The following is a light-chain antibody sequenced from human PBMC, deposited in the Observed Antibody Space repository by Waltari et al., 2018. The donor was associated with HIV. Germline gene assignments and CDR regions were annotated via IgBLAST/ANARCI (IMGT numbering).Light chain of an antibody. V-gene: IGLV2-14*03. CDR1: SGDIGTYKY. CDR2: DVN. J-gene: IGLJ1*01. Sequence: QSALTQPASVSGSPGQSIAISCTGTSGDIGTYKYVSWYQQHTGKVPKLIIYDVNVRPSGVSDRFSGSKSGNTSTRTISGLHSDDEADYYCCSYTVNSTGVFGAGTKITV. CDR3: CSYTVNSTGV.